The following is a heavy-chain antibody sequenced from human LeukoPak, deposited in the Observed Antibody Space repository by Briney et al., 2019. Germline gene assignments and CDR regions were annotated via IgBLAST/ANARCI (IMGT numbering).Heavy chain of an antibody. CDR2: ISSSGSTI. V-gene: IGHV3-48*03. D-gene: IGHD4-17*01. CDR3: AKNRGYGDYYFDY. CDR1: GFTFSSYE. J-gene: IGHJ4*02. Sequence: GSLRLSCAASGFTFSSYEMNWVRQAPGKGLEWVSYISSSGSTIYYADSVKGRFTISRDNSKHTLYLQMDSLRAEDTAVYYCAKNRGYGDYYFDYWGQGTLVTVSS.